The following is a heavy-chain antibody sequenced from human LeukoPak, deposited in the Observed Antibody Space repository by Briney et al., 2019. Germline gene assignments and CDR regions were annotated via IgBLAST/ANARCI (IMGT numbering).Heavy chain of an antibody. V-gene: IGHV3-23*01. CDR1: GFTFSSYS. D-gene: IGHD1-1*01. CDR3: AKNPRLEGWIYFDS. J-gene: IGHJ4*02. Sequence: PGGSLRLSCAASGFTFSSYSMSWVRQGPGKGLEWVSSISGSGGRIDYADSVKGRFTISRDNSKNTLSLQMNSLTAEDTAVYYCAKNPRLEGWIYFDSWGQGILVTVSS. CDR2: ISGSGGRI.